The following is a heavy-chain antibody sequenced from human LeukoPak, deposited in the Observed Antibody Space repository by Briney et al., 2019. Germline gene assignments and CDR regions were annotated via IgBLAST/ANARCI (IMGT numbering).Heavy chain of an antibody. J-gene: IGHJ4*02. CDR2: INPNSGGT. V-gene: IGHV1-2*02. D-gene: IGHD6-13*01. CDR1: GYTFTGYY. CDR3: ARALYTSRSYLATFSPTNFDY. Sequence: ASVKVSCKASGYTFTGYYMHWVRQAPGQGLEWMGWINPNSGGTNYAQKFQGRVTMTRDTSISTPYMELSWLRSDDTAVYYCARALYTSRSYLATFSPTNFDYWGQGTLVTVSS.